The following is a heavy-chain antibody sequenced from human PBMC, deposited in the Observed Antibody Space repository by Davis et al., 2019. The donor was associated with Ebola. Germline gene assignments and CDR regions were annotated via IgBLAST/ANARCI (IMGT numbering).Heavy chain of an antibody. Sequence: PGGSLRLSCAASGFTFSTSGMHWVRQTPGKGLEWVAFIRFDGSIDYYADSVTGRFTISRDDSKNTLYLQMNSLRPGDTAVYYCAKDRGNNHYLRGFDPWGQGTLVTVSS. CDR3: AKDRGNNHYLRGFDP. CDR2: IRFDGSID. J-gene: IGHJ5*02. CDR1: GFTFSTSG. V-gene: IGHV3-30*02. D-gene: IGHD1/OR15-1a*01.